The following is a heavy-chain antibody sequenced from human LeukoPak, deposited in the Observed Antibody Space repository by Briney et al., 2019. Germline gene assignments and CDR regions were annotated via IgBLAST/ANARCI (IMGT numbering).Heavy chain of an antibody. D-gene: IGHD4-23*01. CDR2: ISGDESST. Sequence: PGGSLRLSCAASGFTFSSYWMHWVRQAPGKGLVWVSRISGDESSTSYADSVEGRFTISRDNAKNSLYLQMNSLRAEDTAVYYCARDSRWYNYWGQGTLVTVSS. J-gene: IGHJ4*02. V-gene: IGHV3-74*01. CDR1: GFTFSSYW. CDR3: ARDSRWYNY.